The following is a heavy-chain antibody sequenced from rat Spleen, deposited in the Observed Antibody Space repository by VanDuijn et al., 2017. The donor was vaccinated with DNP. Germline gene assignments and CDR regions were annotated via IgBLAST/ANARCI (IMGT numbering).Heavy chain of an antibody. D-gene: IGHD4-3*01. J-gene: IGHJ2*01. CDR3: VRWNSGHFDY. CDR1: GFTFSDYY. V-gene: IGHV5-22*01. CDR2: IGSDGYAP. Sequence: EVQLVESGGGLVQPGRSLKLSCAASGFTFSDYYMAWVRQAPTKGLEWVAYIGSDGYAPYYGASVKGRFTTSRNTVKSTLYLQMNSLRSEDMATYYCVRWNSGHFDYWGQGVMVTVSS.